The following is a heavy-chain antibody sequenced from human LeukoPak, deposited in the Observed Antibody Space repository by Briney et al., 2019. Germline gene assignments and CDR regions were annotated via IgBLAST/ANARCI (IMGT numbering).Heavy chain of an antibody. V-gene: IGHV1-18*01. J-gene: IGHJ4*02. CDR1: GYTFSNFG. CDR3: ARTWSSSSWYMVH. Sequence: ASVKVSCKASGYTFSNFGITWVRQAPGQGLEWMGWISVYNGNTNYEQNLQGRVTLTTDTSTSTAYMELRRLRSDDTALYYCARTWSSSSWYMVHWGQGTLVTVSS. D-gene: IGHD2-2*02. CDR2: ISVYNGNT.